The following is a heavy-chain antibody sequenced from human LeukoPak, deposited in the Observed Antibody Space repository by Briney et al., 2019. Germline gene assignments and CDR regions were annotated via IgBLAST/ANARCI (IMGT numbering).Heavy chain of an antibody. J-gene: IGHJ4*02. V-gene: IGHV3-23*01. CDR3: AREYDSSLLY. D-gene: IGHD3-22*01. CDR2: IRGTGSST. Sequence: PGGSLRLSCGASGFTFSSYAMAWVRQAPGKGLEWVSAIRGTGSSTYYADSVKGRFTISRDNSKNTLYLQMNSLRAEDTAVYYCAREYDSSLLYWGQGTLVTVSS. CDR1: GFTFSSYA.